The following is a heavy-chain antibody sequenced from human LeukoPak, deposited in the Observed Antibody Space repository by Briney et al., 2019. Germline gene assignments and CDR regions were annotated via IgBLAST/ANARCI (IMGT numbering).Heavy chain of an antibody. D-gene: IGHD3-22*01. Sequence: PGGSLRLSCAASGFTVISNYMTWVRQAPGKGLEWVSVIYSGGGTYYADSVKGRFTISRDNSKNTLYLQMNSLGAEDTAVYYCTTDHRYYDSSGYWNYWGQGTLVTVSS. CDR1: GFTVISNY. CDR3: TTDHRYYDSSGYWNY. V-gene: IGHV3-53*01. CDR2: IYSGGGT. J-gene: IGHJ4*02.